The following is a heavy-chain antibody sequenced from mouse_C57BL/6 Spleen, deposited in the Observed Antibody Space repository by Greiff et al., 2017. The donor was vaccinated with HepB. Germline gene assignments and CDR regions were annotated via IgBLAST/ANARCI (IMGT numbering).Heavy chain of an antibody. Sequence: VQLQQSGAELVKPGASVKISCKASGYAFSSYWMNWVKQRPGKGLEWIGQIYPGDGDTNYNGKFKGKATLTADKSSSTAYMQLSSLTSEDSAVYFCARGVDYDSYYYAMDYWGQVTSVTVSS. D-gene: IGHD2-4*01. CDR1: GYAFSSYW. CDR2: IYPGDGDT. V-gene: IGHV1-80*01. J-gene: IGHJ4*01. CDR3: ARGVDYDSYYYAMDY.